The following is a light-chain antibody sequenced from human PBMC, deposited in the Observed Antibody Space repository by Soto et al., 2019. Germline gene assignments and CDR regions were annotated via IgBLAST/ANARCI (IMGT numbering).Light chain of an antibody. CDR1: LNVNSY. Sequence: VLTQSPATLSLSPGARAPLSCRASLNVNSYLAWYQQKPGQAPRLLIHDASTRATGIPARFSGSGSGTEFTLTISSLQSEDFAVYYCQQYDDWPLTFGQGTRLEIK. J-gene: IGKJ5*01. CDR3: QQYDDWPLT. CDR2: DAS. V-gene: IGKV3-15*01.